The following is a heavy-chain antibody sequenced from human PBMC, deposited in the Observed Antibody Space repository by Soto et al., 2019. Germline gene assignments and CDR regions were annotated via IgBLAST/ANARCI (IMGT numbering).Heavy chain of an antibody. CDR3: ARRSGLYDILTGYYAQSGAVDY. D-gene: IGHD3-9*01. V-gene: IGHV4-39*01. CDR1: GGSISSSSYY. Sequence: SETLSLTCTVSGGSISSSSYYWGWIRQPPGKGLEWIGSIYYSGSTYYNPSLKSRVTISVDTSKNQFSLKLSSVTAADTAVYYCARRSGLYDILTGYYAQSGAVDYWGQGTLVTVSS. J-gene: IGHJ4*02. CDR2: IYYSGST.